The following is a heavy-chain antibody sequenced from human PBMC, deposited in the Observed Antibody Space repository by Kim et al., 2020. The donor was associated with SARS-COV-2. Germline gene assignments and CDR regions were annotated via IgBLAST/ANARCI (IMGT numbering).Heavy chain of an antibody. CDR3: ARHRRWAAAGPLGY. CDR1: GGSISSSSYY. CDR2: IYYSGST. D-gene: IGHD6-13*01. Sequence: SETLSLTCTVSGGSISSSSYYWGWIRQPPGKGLEWIGSIYYSGSTYYNPSLKSRVTISVDTSKNQFSLKLSSVTAADTAVYYCARHRRWAAAGPLGYWGQGTLVTVSS. V-gene: IGHV4-39*01. J-gene: IGHJ4*02.